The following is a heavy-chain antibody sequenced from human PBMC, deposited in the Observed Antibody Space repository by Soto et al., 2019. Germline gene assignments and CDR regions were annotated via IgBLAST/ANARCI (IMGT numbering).Heavy chain of an antibody. D-gene: IGHD5-18*01. Sequence: QVQLVQSGAEVKKPGASVKVSCKASGYTFISYGITWVRQAPGQGLEWVGWISAYNGDTDYAQKFQGRVTMTTDTSTSTAYMELRSLRSDDTAMYYCAPHTLDTGMPSGYWGQGTLVTVSS. CDR2: ISAYNGDT. CDR3: APHTLDTGMPSGY. V-gene: IGHV1-18*01. CDR1: GYTFISYG. J-gene: IGHJ4*02.